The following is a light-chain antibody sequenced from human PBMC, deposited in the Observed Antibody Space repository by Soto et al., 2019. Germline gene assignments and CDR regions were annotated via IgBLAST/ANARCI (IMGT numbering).Light chain of an antibody. CDR3: QKYNSAPWT. V-gene: IGKV1-27*01. Sequence: DIQMTQSPSSLSASVGDRVTITCRASQGISNYLAWYQQQPGKVPKLLIYVASTLQSGVPSRFSGSGSGTGFTLHIRRLPPENVATYYCQKYNSAPWTFGQGTKVEIK. CDR2: VAS. CDR1: QGISNY. J-gene: IGKJ1*01.